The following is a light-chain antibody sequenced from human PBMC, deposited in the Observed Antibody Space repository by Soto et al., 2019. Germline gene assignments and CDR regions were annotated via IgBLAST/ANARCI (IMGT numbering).Light chain of an antibody. Sequence: LTQPASVSGSPGQSITISCTGTSSDVGNYKYVSWYQQHPGKAPILMIYEVSNRPSGVSNRFSGSKSGNTASLTISGLQAEDGTDYYCFSYTSSGTYVFGTGTKVTVL. CDR2: EVS. CDR1: SSDVGNYKY. CDR3: FSYTSSGTYV. J-gene: IGLJ1*01. V-gene: IGLV2-14*01.